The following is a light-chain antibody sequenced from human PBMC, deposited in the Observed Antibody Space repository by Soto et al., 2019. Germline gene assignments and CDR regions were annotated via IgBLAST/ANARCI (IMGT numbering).Light chain of an antibody. CDR3: QQYSHLIT. Sequence: DIQMTQSPSTLSASVGDRVTITCRASQSISTWLAWYQQKPGKAPKLLIYDASSLESGVPSRFSGSVSGTDFTFTISSLQPEDIATYYCQQYSHLITFGQGTRLEIK. CDR2: DAS. CDR1: QSISTW. V-gene: IGKV1-5*01. J-gene: IGKJ5*01.